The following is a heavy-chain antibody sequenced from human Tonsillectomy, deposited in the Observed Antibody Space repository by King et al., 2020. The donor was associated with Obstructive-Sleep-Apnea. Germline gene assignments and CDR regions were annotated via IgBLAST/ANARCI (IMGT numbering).Heavy chain of an antibody. V-gene: IGHV3-21*01. Sequence: VQLVESGGGLVKPGGSLRLSCAASGFTFSSYSMNWVRQAPGKGLEWVSSISSSSSYIYYADSVKGRFTISRDNAKNSLYLQMNSLRAEDTAVYYCSRVGGYYYYYYGMDVWGQGTTVTVSS. D-gene: IGHD3-16*01. CDR3: SRVGGYYYYYYGMDV. J-gene: IGHJ6*02. CDR1: GFTFSSYS. CDR2: ISSSSSYI.